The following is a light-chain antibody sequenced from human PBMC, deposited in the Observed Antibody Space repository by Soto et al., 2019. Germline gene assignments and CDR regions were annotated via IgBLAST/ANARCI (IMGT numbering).Light chain of an antibody. CDR1: QSVTGSF. CDR2: GAS. CDR3: QQYGNSPGT. V-gene: IGKV3-20*01. J-gene: IGKJ1*01. Sequence: ENVWTQSPGTLSLSPGERATLSCRSSQSVTGSFLAWYQQKAGQAPRLLIYGASSRATGIPDRFSGSGSGTDFTLTISRLEPEDFAVYYCQQYGNSPGTFGQGTKVDI.